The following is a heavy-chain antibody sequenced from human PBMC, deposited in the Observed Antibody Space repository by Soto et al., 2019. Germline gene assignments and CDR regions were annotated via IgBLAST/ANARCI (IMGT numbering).Heavy chain of an antibody. V-gene: IGHV3-23*01. D-gene: IGHD2-15*01. CDR1: GFNFGASW. CDR3: AKDRRKYCSGGSCLPNLDY. J-gene: IGHJ4*02. Sequence: GGSLRLSCAASGFNFGASWMAWVRQAPGKGLEWVSAISGSGGSTYYADSVKGRFTISRDNSKNTLYLQMNSLRAEDTAVYYCAKDRRKYCSGGSCLPNLDYWGQGTLVTVSS. CDR2: ISGSGGST.